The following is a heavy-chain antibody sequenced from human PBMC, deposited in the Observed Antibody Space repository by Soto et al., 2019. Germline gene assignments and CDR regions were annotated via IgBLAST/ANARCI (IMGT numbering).Heavy chain of an antibody. V-gene: IGHV3-23*01. Sequence: EVPLLESGGGLVQPGGSLRLSFVASGFSYSSNAMVWVRQAPGKGLEWVSVISARGGSSYFADTVKGRFTISRDNSKNLLSLEMNSLRAEDRAIYFCAKGSIEYSAAVDNWGQGTLVLVSS. J-gene: IGHJ4*02. CDR3: AKGSIEYSAAVDN. D-gene: IGHD5-12*01. CDR1: GFSYSSNA. CDR2: ISARGGSS.